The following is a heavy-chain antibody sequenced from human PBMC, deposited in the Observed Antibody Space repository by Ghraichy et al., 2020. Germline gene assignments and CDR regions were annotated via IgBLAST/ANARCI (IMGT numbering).Heavy chain of an antibody. V-gene: IGHV2-5*02. J-gene: IGHJ5*02. CDR2: IFWDDDK. Sequence: SGPTLVKPTETLTVTCAFPGFSLNTTGEGVGWIRQPPGKPLEWLAVIFWDDDKRYSPFLKTRLTINKDTSKKRVVLTMTAMDPLDTGTYYCTHRLGSRWFDPWGPGTLVTVSS. CDR3: THRLGSRWFDP. CDR1: GFSLNTTGEG. D-gene: IGHD3-10*01.